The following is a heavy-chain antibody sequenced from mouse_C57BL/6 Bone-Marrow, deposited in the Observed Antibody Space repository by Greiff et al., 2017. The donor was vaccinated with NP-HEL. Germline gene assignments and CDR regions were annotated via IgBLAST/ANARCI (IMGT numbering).Heavy chain of an antibody. J-gene: IGHJ2*01. CDR3: ARKSITTVVDPLDY. CDR1: GFSLTSYA. Sequence: VKLMESGPGLVAPSQSLSITCTVSGFSLTSYAISWVRQPPGKGLEWLGVIWTGGGTNYNSALKSRLSISKDNSKSQVFLKMNSLQTDDTARYYCARKSITTVVDPLDYGGQGTTLTVSS. D-gene: IGHD1-1*01. CDR2: IWTGGGT. V-gene: IGHV2-9-1*01.